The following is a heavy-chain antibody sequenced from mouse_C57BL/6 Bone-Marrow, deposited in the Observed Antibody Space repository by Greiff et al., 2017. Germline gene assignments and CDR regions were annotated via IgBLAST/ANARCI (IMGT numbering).Heavy chain of an antibody. Sequence: QVQLQQPGAELVKPGASVKLSCKASGYTFTSYWMHWVKQRPGQGLEWIGMIHPNSGSTNYNEKFKGKATLTVDKSSSTAYMQLSSLTSEDSAVYYCARGGWLLYYFDYWGQGTTLTVSS. CDR3: ARGGWLLYYFDY. CDR2: IHPNSGST. CDR1: GYTFTSYW. V-gene: IGHV1-64*01. D-gene: IGHD2-3*01. J-gene: IGHJ2*01.